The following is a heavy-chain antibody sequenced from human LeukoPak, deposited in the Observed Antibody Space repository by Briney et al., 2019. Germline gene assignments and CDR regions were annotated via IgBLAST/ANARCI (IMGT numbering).Heavy chain of an antibody. D-gene: IGHD3-22*01. CDR2: ISGSGGST. J-gene: IGHJ4*02. V-gene: IGHV3-11*01. Sequence: PGGSLRLSCAASGITFTNAWMSWVRQAPGKGLEWVSAISGSGGSTYYADSVKGRFTISGDNAKNSLYLQMNSLRAEDTAVYYCARVRAPNQQIVVVIPYYFDYWGQGTLVTVSS. CDR1: GITFTNAW. CDR3: ARVRAPNQQIVVVIPYYFDY.